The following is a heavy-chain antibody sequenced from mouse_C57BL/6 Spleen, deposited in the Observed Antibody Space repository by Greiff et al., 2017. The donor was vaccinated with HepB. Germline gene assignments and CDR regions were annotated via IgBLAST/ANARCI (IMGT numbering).Heavy chain of an antibody. V-gene: IGHV1-80*01. Sequence: QVQLKESGAELVKPGASVKISCKASGYAFSSYWMNWVKQRPGKGLEWIGQIYPGDGDTNYNGKFKGKATLTADKSSSTAYMQLSSLTSEDSAVYFCARDGSSFAWFAYWGQGTLVTVSA. CDR2: IYPGDGDT. J-gene: IGHJ3*01. CDR1: GYAFSSYW. CDR3: ARDGSSFAWFAY. D-gene: IGHD1-1*01.